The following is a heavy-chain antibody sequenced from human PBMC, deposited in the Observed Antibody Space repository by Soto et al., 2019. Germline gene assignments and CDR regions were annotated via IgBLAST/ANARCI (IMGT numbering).Heavy chain of an antibody. J-gene: IGHJ6*02. Sequence: QVQVVQSGAEVKKPGATVNVSCKASGYSFHTHAISWVRQAPGQGLEWVGWISGYNGNTTYAQNVQGRVTLTRDTSTKTAFMELRSLTGDDTAVYYCARENGMDVWGQGTTVTVSS. CDR3: ARENGMDV. V-gene: IGHV1-18*01. CDR1: GYSFHTHA. CDR2: ISGYNGNT.